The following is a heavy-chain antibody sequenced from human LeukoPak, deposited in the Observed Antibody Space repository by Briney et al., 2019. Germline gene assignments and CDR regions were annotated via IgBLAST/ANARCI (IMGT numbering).Heavy chain of an antibody. CDR1: GFTSSNAW. V-gene: IGHV3-15*01. CDR2: IKSKAHGGTK. J-gene: IGHJ4*02. Sequence: GGSLRLSCAVSGFTSSNAWMTWVRQAPGKGLEWVGRIKSKAHGGTKDYAAPVKGRFTISGDDSENTVFLQMNSLKIKDTAVYYCTTGRDYWGQGTLVTVSS. CDR3: TTGRDY.